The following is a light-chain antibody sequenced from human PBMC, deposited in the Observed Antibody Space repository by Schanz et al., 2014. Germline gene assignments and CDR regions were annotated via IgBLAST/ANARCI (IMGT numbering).Light chain of an antibody. J-gene: IGKJ4*01. CDR1: QSISTY. Sequence: EIVLTQSPATLSLSPGERATLSCRASQSISTYLAWYQHKPGQGPRLLIYGASTRATGIPARFSGSGSGTDFTLTISALEPEDFAVYHCQQRSNWPLTFGGGTKVEIK. V-gene: IGKV3-11*01. CDR3: QQRSNWPLT. CDR2: GAS.